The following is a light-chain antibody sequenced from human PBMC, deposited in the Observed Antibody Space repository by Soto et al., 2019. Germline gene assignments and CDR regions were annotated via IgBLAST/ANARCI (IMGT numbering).Light chain of an antibody. J-gene: IGKJ1*01. CDR2: GAS. CDR1: QSISNSY. CDR3: QQYGSSPRT. Sequence: EIVLTQSPGTLSLSPGERATLSCRASQSISNSYLAWYQQKPGQAPRRRIYGASSRATGIPDRFSGSGSVTDFTLTISRLEPEDFAVYFCQQYGSSPRTFGQGTKVDIK. V-gene: IGKV3-20*01.